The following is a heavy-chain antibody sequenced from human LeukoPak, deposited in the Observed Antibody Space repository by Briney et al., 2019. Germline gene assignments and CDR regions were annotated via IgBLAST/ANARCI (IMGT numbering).Heavy chain of an antibody. CDR3: ARNNYYDSSGYYYSVAY. Sequence: GGSLRLSCAASGFTFSSYSMNWVRQAPGKGLEWVSSISSSSSYIYYADSVKGRFTISRDSAKNSLYLQMNSLRAEDTAVYYCARNNYYDSSGYYYSVAYWGQGTLVTVSS. CDR2: ISSSSSYI. J-gene: IGHJ4*02. CDR1: GFTFSSYS. V-gene: IGHV3-21*01. D-gene: IGHD3-22*01.